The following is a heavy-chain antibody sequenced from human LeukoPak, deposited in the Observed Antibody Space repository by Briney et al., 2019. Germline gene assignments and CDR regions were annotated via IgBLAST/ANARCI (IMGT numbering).Heavy chain of an antibody. CDR2: ISGSGGST. D-gene: IGHD2-15*01. Sequence: GASLRLSCAASGFTFSSYAMSWVRQAPGTGLEWVSAISGSGGSTYYADSVKGRFTISRDNSKNTLYLQMNSLRAEDTAVYYCADCSGGRCYKDDFYYGMDVWGEGTTVTVSS. J-gene: IGHJ6*04. V-gene: IGHV3-23*01. CDR3: ADCSGGRCYKDDFYYGMDV. CDR1: GFTFSSYA.